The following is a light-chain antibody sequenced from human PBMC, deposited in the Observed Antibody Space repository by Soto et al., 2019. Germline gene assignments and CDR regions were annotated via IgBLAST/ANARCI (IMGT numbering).Light chain of an antibody. V-gene: IGLV9-49*03. CDR3: GADHGSGSNFVYV. CDR2: VGTGGLVG. J-gene: IGLJ1*01. CDR1: SAYSNYK. Sequence: QLVLTQPPSASASLGASVTLTCTLSSAYSNYKVDWYQQRPGKGPRFVMRVGTGGLVGSKGDGIPDRFSVLGSGLNRFLTIENIQEEDESDYHCGADHGSGSNFVYVFGTGTKLTVL.